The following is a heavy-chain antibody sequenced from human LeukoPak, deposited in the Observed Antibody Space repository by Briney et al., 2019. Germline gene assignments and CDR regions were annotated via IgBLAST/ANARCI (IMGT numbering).Heavy chain of an antibody. CDR3: ATDRGRYYDSSGPPDY. D-gene: IGHD3-22*01. J-gene: IGHJ4*02. CDR2: INPSGGST. V-gene: IGHV1-46*01. CDR1: GYTFTSYY. Sequence: ASVKVSCKASGYTFTSYYMHWVRQAPGQGLEWMGIINPSGGSTIYAQKFQGRVTMTEDTSTDTAYMELSSLRSEDTAVYYCATDRGRYYDSSGPPDYWGQGTLVTVSS.